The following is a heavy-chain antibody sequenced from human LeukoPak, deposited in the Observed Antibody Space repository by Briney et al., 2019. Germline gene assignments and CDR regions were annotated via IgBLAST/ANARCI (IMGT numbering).Heavy chain of an antibody. V-gene: IGHV3-33*05. D-gene: IGHD5-24*01. Sequence: PGGSLRLSCAASGFSFSSYVTHWVRQAPGKGLEWVAGISLDGSDKYYTDSVKGRFTISRDNSMNTLYLQMNSLRAEDTAVYHCTRERRRDGYNYWGQGTLVTVSS. CDR3: TRERRRDGYNY. CDR2: ISLDGSDK. J-gene: IGHJ4*02. CDR1: GFSFSSYV.